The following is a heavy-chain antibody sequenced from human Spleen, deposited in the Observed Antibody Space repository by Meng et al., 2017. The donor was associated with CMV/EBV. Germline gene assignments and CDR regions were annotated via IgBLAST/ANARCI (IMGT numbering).Heavy chain of an antibody. CDR3: ARGGYNYTPLDY. J-gene: IGHJ4*02. CDR2: IYSGGST. Sequence: GESLKISCAASGFTVSSNYMSWVRQAPGKGLEWVSLIYSGGSTYYADSVKGRFTISRDNSMTTLYLQMNSLRAEDTAVYYCARGGYNYTPLDYWGQGTLVTVS. CDR1: GFTVSSNY. V-gene: IGHV3-53*01. D-gene: IGHD5-24*01.